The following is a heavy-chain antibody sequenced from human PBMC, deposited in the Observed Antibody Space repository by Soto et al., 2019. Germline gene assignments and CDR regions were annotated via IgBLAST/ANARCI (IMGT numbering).Heavy chain of an antibody. CDR2: INAGNGNT. D-gene: IGHD3-10*01. CDR3: ARAKGFTMVRGVPYGMDV. CDR1: GYTFTSYA. V-gene: IGHV1-3*01. J-gene: IGHJ6*02. Sequence: ASVKVSCKASGYTFTSYAMHWVRQAPGQRLEWVGWINAGNGNTKYSQKFQGRVTITRDTSASTAYMELSSLRSEDTAVYYCARAKGFTMVRGVPYGMDVWGQGTTVTVSS.